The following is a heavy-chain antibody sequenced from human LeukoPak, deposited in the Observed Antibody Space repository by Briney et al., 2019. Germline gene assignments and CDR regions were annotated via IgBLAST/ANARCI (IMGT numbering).Heavy chain of an antibody. D-gene: IGHD3-22*01. J-gene: IGHJ6*03. Sequence: ASVKVSCKASGYTFTSYGISWVRQAPGQGLEWMGWISAYNGNTNYAQKLQGRVTMTTDTSTSTAYTELRSLRSDDTAVYYCARGPAYQKYYYDSSGYLSYMDVWGKGTTVTISS. CDR2: ISAYNGNT. CDR3: ARGPAYQKYYYDSSGYLSYMDV. CDR1: GYTFTSYG. V-gene: IGHV1-18*01.